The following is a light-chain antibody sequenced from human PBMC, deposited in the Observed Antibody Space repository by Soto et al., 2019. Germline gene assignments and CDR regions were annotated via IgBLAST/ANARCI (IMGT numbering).Light chain of an antibody. CDR2: KAS. Sequence: LQMIQSRSTLAASVADRVTITCRASQSSSTCLAGYKQKQGKAPNLLSDKASSLQRRGPSHVRGRRSEKDGTCAINSLQHDDVETDYCQQYNRYLITFGQGTRLEIK. V-gene: IGKV1-5*03. CDR3: QQYNRYLIT. CDR1: QSSSTC. J-gene: IGKJ5*01.